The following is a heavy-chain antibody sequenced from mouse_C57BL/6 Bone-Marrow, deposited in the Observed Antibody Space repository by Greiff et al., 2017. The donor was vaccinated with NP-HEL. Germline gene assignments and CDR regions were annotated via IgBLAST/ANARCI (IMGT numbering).Heavy chain of an antibody. CDR2: ISNGGGST. D-gene: IGHD4-1*01. CDR1: GFTFSDYY. CDR3: ARLGTEYFDV. J-gene: IGHJ1*03. V-gene: IGHV5-12*01. Sequence: EVMLVESGGGLVQPGGSLKLSCAASGFTFSDYYMYWVRQTPEKRLEWVAYISNGGGSTYYPDTVKGRFTISRDNAKNTLYLQMSRLKSEDTAMYYCARLGTEYFDVWGTGTTVTVSS.